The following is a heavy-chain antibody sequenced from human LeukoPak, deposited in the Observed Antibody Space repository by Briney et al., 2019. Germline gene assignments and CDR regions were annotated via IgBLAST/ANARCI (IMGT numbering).Heavy chain of an antibody. CDR3: ARRTVTNGWFRIDY. D-gene: IGHD6-19*01. Sequence: SETLSLTCTISGGSISSYYWSWIRQPPGKGLEWIGYIYYSGSTNYNPSLKSRVTISVDTSKNEFSLKLSSVTAADTALYYCARRTVTNGWFRIDYWGQGSLVIVSS. CDR2: IYYSGST. J-gene: IGHJ4*02. CDR1: GGSISSYY. V-gene: IGHV4-59*08.